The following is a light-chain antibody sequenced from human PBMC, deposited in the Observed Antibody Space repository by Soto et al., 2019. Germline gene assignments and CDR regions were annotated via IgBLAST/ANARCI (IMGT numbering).Light chain of an antibody. CDR3: QHHNSYPLT. CDR1: QGINSN. CDR2: TAS. J-gene: IGKJ4*01. Sequence: DIQLTQSPSFLSASVGDRVTITCRASQGINSNLAWYQQKPGKAPNLLIYTASTLQSEVPSRFSGSGYGTEFTLTISSLQPEDFATYYCQHHNSYPLTFGGGTKVEIK. V-gene: IGKV1-9*01.